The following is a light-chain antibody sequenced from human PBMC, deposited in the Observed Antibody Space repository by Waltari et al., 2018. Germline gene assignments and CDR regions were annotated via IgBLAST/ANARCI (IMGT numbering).Light chain of an antibody. CDR3: SSYAGTYTGV. J-gene: IGLJ3*02. Sequence: QSALTQPRSVSESPGQSVTISCTGTSSDVGGYNYISWYQHPPGKAPKLIIYYVTNRPSGVPDRFSASKSGNTASLTISGLRAEDEADYYCSSYAGTYTGVFGGGTKLTVL. CDR2: YVT. CDR1: SSDVGGYNY. V-gene: IGLV2-11*02.